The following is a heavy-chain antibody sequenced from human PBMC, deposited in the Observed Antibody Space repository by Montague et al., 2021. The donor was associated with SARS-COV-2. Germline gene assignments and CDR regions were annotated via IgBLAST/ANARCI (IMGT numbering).Heavy chain of an antibody. CDR3: ARDPINRITIFGVVTRGWYFGL. CDR1: GGSISSSSYY. J-gene: IGHJ2*01. Sequence: SETLSLTCTVSGGSISSSSYYWGWIRQPPGKGLEWIGSIYYSGSTYYNPSLKSRVTISVDTSKNQFSLKLSSVTAADTAVYYCARDPINRITIFGVVTRGWYFGLWGRGTLVTVSS. CDR2: IYYSGST. D-gene: IGHD3-3*01. V-gene: IGHV4-39*07.